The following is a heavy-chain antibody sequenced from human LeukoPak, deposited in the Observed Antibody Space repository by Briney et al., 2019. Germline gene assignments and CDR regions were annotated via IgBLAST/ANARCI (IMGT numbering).Heavy chain of an antibody. V-gene: IGHV3-21*01. CDR3: ARGLHDYPDY. CDR2: ISSSNTYI. CDR1: GFTFSGYN. J-gene: IGHJ4*02. Sequence: PGGSLRLSCAASGFTFSGYNMNWVRQAPGKGLEWVSSISSSNTYIYYADSVKGRFTISRDNAKNSLYLQMNSLRAEDTAVYYCARGLHDYPDYWGQGTLVTVSS.